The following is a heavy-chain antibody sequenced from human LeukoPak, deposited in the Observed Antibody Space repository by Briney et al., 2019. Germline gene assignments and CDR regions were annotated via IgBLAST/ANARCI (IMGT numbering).Heavy chain of an antibody. CDR2: ISGTSAYI. D-gene: IGHD5-24*01. J-gene: IGHJ3*01. CDR3: AKKMDDAFDV. CDR1: GFTFSSYS. V-gene: IGHV3-21*01. Sequence: GGSLRLSCAASGFTFSSYSMNWVRQAPGKGLEWVAFISGTSAYISYADSVKGRFTISRDNAKNPLYLQMDNLRAEDTAVYYCAKKMDDAFDVWGQGTMVTVSS.